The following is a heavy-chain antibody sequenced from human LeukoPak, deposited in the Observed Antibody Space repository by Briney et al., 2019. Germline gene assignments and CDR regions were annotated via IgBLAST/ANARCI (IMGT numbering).Heavy chain of an antibody. Sequence: PGGSLRLSCAGSGFTVSKDYMTWVRQAPGKGLECVSAIYGTGTTYYADSVKGRFTISRDSSSNTLHLQMNSLRAEDTAVYYCAREARYYDILTGYHNYSGVDVWGHWTTVIVSS. V-gene: IGHV3-66*01. D-gene: IGHD3-9*01. CDR1: GFTVSKDY. CDR3: AREARYYDILTGYHNYSGVDV. J-gene: IGHJ6*02. CDR2: IYGTGTT.